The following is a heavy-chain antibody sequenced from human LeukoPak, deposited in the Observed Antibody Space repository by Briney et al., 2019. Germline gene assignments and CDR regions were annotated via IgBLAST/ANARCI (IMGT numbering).Heavy chain of an antibody. CDR2: INPSGGST. CDR3: ARLGDSSGYYFGSGAFDI. J-gene: IGHJ3*02. D-gene: IGHD3-22*01. V-gene: IGHV1-46*01. Sequence: ASVKVSCKASGYTFTSYYMHWVRQAPGQGLEWMGIINPSGGSTSYAQKFQGRVTMTRDMSTSTVYMELSSLRSDDTAVYYCARLGDSSGYYFGSGAFDIWGQGTMVTVSS. CDR1: GYTFTSYY.